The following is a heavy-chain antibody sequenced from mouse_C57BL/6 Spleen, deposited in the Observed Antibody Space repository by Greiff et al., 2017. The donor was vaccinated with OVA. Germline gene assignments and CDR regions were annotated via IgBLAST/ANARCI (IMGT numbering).Heavy chain of an antibody. CDR3: AKKGYYGSSYVWYFDV. CDR1: GFSLTSYG. CDR2: IWRGGST. J-gene: IGHJ1*03. D-gene: IGHD1-1*01. V-gene: IGHV2-5*01. Sequence: VQLQHSGPGLVQPSQSLSITCTVSGFSLTSYGVHWVRQSPGKGLEWLGVIWRGGSTDYNAAFMSRLSITKDNSKSQVFFKMNSLQADDTAIYYCAKKGYYGSSYVWYFDVWGTGTTVTVSS.